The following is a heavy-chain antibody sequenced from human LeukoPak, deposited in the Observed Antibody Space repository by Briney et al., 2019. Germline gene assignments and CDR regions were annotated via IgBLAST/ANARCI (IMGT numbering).Heavy chain of an antibody. Sequence: SETLSLTCAVYGGSFSGFYWNWIRQPPGKGLEWIGEINHSGSTNYNPSLKSRLTISVDTSKNQFSLKLNSVTAADTAVYYCARGGGHCTNGACPPWFESWGQGMLVTVSS. CDR2: INHSGST. J-gene: IGHJ5*01. D-gene: IGHD2-8*01. CDR3: ARGGGHCTNGACPPWFES. CDR1: GGSFSGFY. V-gene: IGHV4-34*01.